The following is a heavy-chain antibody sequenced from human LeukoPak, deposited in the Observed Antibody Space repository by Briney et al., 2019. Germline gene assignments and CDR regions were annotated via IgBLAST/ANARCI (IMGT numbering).Heavy chain of an antibody. D-gene: IGHD6-19*01. CDR1: GGSISSYY. J-gene: IGHJ3*02. Sequence: SETLSLTCTVSGGSISSYYWSWIRQPPGKGLEWIGYIYYSGSTNYNPSLKSRVTISVDTSKNQFSLKLSSVTAADTAVYYRARPIAVAGTRAFDIWGQGTMVTVSS. V-gene: IGHV4-59*08. CDR2: IYYSGST. CDR3: ARPIAVAGTRAFDI.